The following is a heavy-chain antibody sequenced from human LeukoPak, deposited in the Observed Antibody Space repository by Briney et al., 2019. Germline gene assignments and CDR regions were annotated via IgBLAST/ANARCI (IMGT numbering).Heavy chain of an antibody. J-gene: IGHJ4*02. Sequence: GGSLRLSCAASRFTVSSNYMTWVRQAPGKGLEWVAYISGSGNSIYYADSMKGRFTISRDNAKNSLYLHMSSLRAEDTAVYYCAGDNIENGDLDYLDKWGQGTLVTVSS. D-gene: IGHD4-17*01. CDR2: ISGSGNSI. V-gene: IGHV3-48*03. CDR1: RFTVSSNY. CDR3: AGDNIENGDLDYLDK.